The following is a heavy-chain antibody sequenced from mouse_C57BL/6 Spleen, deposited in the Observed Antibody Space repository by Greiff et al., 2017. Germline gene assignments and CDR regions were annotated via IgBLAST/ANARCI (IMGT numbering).Heavy chain of an antibody. CDR1: GFTFSDYG. V-gene: IGHV5-17*01. Sequence: EVQVVESGGGLVKPGGSLKLSCAASGFTFSDYGMHWVRQAPEKGLEWVAYISSGSSTIYYADTVKGRFTISRDNAKNTLFLQMTSLRSEDTAMYYCARIYYGSSSYAMDYWGQGTSVTVSS. CDR3: ARIYYGSSSYAMDY. J-gene: IGHJ4*01. CDR2: ISSGSSTI. D-gene: IGHD1-1*01.